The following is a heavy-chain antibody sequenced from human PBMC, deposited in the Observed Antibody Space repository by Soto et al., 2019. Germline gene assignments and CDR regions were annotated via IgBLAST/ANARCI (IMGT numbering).Heavy chain of an antibody. CDR3: TRHHVVPAADLKDPEHYYYYYYMDV. D-gene: IGHD2-2*01. CDR2: IRSKANSYAT. V-gene: IGHV3-73*01. J-gene: IGHJ6*03. Sequence: GGSLRLSCAASGFTFSGSAMHWVRQASGKGLEWVGRIRSKANSYATAYAASVKGRFTISRDDSKNTAYLQMNSLKTEDTAVYYCTRHHVVPAADLKDPEHYYYYYYMDVWGKGTTVTVSS. CDR1: GFTFSGSA.